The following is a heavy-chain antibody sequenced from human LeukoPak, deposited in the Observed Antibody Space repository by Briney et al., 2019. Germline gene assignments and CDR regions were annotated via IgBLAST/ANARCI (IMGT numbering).Heavy chain of an antibody. V-gene: IGHV4-34*01. CDR3: ARARLTPLIYYMDV. J-gene: IGHJ6*03. CDR1: GGSFSGYY. Sequence: SETLSLTCAVYGGSFSGYYWSWIRQPPGKGLEWIGEINHSGSTIHSPSLKSRITISVDTSRNQFSLKLSSVTAADTAVYYCARARLTPLIYYMDVWDKGTTVTVSS. D-gene: IGHD3-16*01. CDR2: INHSGST.